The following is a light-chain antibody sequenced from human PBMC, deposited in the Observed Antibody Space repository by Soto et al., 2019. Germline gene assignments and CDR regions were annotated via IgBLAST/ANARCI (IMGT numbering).Light chain of an antibody. CDR3: QSYDSSLSGYV. J-gene: IGLJ1*01. CDR1: ISNIGAGYD. CDR2: DNS. V-gene: IGLV1-40*01. Sequence: QSVLTQPPSVSGAPGQRVTISCTGSISNIGAGYDVHWYQQLPGTAPKLLIYDNSIRPSGVPDRFSGSKSGTSASLAITGLQSEDEADYYCQSYDSSLSGYVFGTGTKLTVL.